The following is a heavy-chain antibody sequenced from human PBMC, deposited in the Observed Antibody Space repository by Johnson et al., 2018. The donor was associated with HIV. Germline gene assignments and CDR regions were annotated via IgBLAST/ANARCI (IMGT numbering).Heavy chain of an antibody. CDR1: GFTVGSTY. V-gene: IGHV3-66*03. CDR2: IPFDGSTI. Sequence: VQLVESGGGLIQPGGSLTLYCAVSGFTVGSTYMSCVRQAPGKGLEGVAVIPFDGSTIYYANSVEGGFTISRDNSRDTLSLQMNSLRVEDTALYYCARDRLLWFRELWPHDAFDIWGQGTMVTVSS. CDR3: ARDRLLWFRELWPHDAFDI. D-gene: IGHD3-10*01. J-gene: IGHJ3*02.